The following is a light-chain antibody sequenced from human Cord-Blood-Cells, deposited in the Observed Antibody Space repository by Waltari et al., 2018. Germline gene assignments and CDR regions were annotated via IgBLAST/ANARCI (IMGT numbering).Light chain of an antibody. CDR2: GAS. Sequence: EIVMTQSPATLSVPLGIIAPLSCSASQSVSSNLTWYQKKPGQAPRLLIYGASTRATGIPARFSGSGSGTEFALPISSLQSEDFAVDYCQQYNNWRTFGGGTKVEIE. V-gene: IGKV3-15*01. CDR3: QQYNNWRT. CDR1: QSVSSN. J-gene: IGKJ4*01.